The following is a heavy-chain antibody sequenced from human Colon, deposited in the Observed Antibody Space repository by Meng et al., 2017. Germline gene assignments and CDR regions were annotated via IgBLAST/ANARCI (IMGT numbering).Heavy chain of an antibody. CDR1: GFDFNSYA. CDR3: ANAPNLATALDS. D-gene: IGHD2-21*02. Sequence: EVQLLESGGGLVQPGGSLSPSCAASGFDFNSYARSWVRQVPGKGLEWVASISGSGGVRYYADSVKGRFTISRDNSKDTLYLQLNNLRAADTAIYYCANAPNLATALDSWGQGTLVTVSS. J-gene: IGHJ4*02. V-gene: IGHV3-23*01. CDR2: ISGSGGVR.